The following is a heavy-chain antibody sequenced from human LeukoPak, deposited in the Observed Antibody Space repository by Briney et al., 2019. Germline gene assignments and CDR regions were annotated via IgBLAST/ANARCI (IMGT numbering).Heavy chain of an antibody. J-gene: IGHJ2*01. D-gene: IGHD2/OR15-2a*01. CDR2: IYYSGST. V-gene: IGHV4-39*01. CDR3: ARAFRARYFDL. CDR1: GGSITTSSYY. Sequence: PSDTLSLTRTVSGGSITTSSYYWGWIRQPPGKGLEWIGIIYYSGSTYYNPSLKGRVTISVDTSKNQFSLKLSSVTAADTAVYYCARAFRARYFDLWGRGTLVTVSS.